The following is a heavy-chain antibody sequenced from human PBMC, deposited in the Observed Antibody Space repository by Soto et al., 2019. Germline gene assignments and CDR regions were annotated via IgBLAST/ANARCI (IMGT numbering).Heavy chain of an antibody. CDR2: IYATGTT. Sequence: SETLSLTCTVSGASVSGFYCSWIRKSAGKGLEWIGRIYATGTTDYNPSLKSRVMMSVDTSKKQFSLKLRSVTAADTAVYYCVRDGTKTLRDWFDPWGQGISVTVSS. J-gene: IGHJ5*02. CDR1: GASVSGFY. CDR3: VRDGTKTLRDWFDP. D-gene: IGHD1-1*01. V-gene: IGHV4-4*07.